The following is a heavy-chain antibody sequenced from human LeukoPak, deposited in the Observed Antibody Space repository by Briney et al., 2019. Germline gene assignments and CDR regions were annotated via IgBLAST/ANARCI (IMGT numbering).Heavy chain of an antibody. CDR3: GKDQGGGNYRVYCEN. CDR1: GFTFNTCA. CDR2: VWSDGNNK. Sequence: TGGSLRLSCVASGFTFNTCALHWVRQAPGKGLEWVAIVWSDGNNKFYGDSVKGRFTISRDNSENTLHLQMNSLRAEDTAMYYFGKDQGGGNYRVYCENWGQGTLVTVSP. J-gene: IGHJ4*02. D-gene: IGHD1-26*01. V-gene: IGHV3-33*06.